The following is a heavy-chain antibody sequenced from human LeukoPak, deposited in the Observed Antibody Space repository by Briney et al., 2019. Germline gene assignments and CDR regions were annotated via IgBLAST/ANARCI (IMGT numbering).Heavy chain of an antibody. Sequence: ASVKVSCKPSGYIFTAFYTHWVRQAPGQGLEWMGWINPNSGGTNYAQKFQGRVTMTRDTSISTAYMELSRLRSDDTAVYYCARAMYYYDSSGYYDYFDYWGQGALVTVSS. V-gene: IGHV1-2*02. CDR3: ARAMYYYDSSGYYDYFDY. CDR1: GYIFTAFY. CDR2: INPNSGGT. J-gene: IGHJ4*02. D-gene: IGHD3-22*01.